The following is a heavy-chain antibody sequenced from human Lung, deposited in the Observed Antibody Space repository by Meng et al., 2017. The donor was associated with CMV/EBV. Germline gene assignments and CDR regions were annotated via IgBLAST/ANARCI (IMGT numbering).Heavy chain of an antibody. V-gene: IGHV3-30*02. CDR1: GFTFNTYA. Sequence: GGSLRLXCAASGFTFNTYAMHWVRQAPGKGLEWVAFIRFDASNKYYADSVKGRFTISRDNFKNTLFLQMNSLRPEDTAVYYCVKGIYPRTYYYYYYGLDVWGQGNXV. D-gene: IGHD1-7*01. J-gene: IGHJ6*01. CDR3: VKGIYPRTYYYYYYGLDV. CDR2: IRFDASNK.